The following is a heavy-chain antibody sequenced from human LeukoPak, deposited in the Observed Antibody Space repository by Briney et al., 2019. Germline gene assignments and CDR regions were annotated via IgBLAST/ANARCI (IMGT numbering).Heavy chain of an antibody. CDR2: ISYDGSNK. J-gene: IGHJ4*02. CDR3: AKLVGATTSDFDY. Sequence: PGGSLRLSCVASGFTFSNFGMHWVRQAPGKGLEWVAVISYDGSNKYYADSVKGRFTISRDNSKNTLCLQMNSLRAEDTAVYYCAKLVGATTSDFDYWGQGTLVTVSS. CDR1: GFTFSNFG. D-gene: IGHD1-26*01. V-gene: IGHV3-30*18.